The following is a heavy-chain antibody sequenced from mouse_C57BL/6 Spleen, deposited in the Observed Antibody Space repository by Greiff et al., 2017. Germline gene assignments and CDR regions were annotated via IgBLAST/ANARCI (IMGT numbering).Heavy chain of an antibody. CDR2: IDPANGNT. J-gene: IGHJ1*03. D-gene: IGHD1-1*01. CDR3: APYYGSRDWYFDV. Sequence: VQLKQSVAELVRPGASVKLSCTASGFNIKNTYMHWVKQRPEQGLEWIGRIDPANGNTTYAPKFQGKATITADTSSNTAYLQLSSLTSEDTAIYYCAPYYGSRDWYFDVWGTGTTVTVSS. CDR1: GFNIKNTY. V-gene: IGHV14-3*01.